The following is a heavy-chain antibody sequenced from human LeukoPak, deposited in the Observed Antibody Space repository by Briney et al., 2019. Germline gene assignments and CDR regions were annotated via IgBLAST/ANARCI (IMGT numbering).Heavy chain of an antibody. J-gene: IGHJ5*02. CDR1: GGSISSSSYY. D-gene: IGHD5-18*01. V-gene: IGHV4-39*01. Sequence: PSETLSLTCTVSGGSISSSSYYWGWIRQPPGKGLEWIGSIYYSGSTYYNPSLKSRVTISVDTSKNQFSLKLSSVTAADTAVYYCATRGYSYGSNWFDPWGQGTLVTVSS. CDR3: ATRGYSYGSNWFDP. CDR2: IYYSGST.